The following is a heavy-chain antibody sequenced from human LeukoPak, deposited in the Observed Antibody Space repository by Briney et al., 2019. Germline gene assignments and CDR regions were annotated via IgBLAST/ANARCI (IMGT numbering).Heavy chain of an antibody. V-gene: IGHV3-21*04. D-gene: IGHD1-26*01. CDR1: GFTFSSYS. Sequence: PGGSLRLSCAASGFTFSSYSMNWVRQAPGKGLEWVSSISSSSSYIYYADSVKGYADSVKGRFTISRDNSKNTLYLQMNSLRAEDTAVYYCAKNGGSVVTWYFDLWGRGTLVTVSS. CDR3: AKNGGSVVTWYFDL. J-gene: IGHJ2*01. CDR2: ISSSSSYI.